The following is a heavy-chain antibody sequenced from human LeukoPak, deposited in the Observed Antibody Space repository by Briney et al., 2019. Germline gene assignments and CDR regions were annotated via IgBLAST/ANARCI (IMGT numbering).Heavy chain of an antibody. CDR2: IKSKTDGGTT. CDR3: STHHKGY. Sequence: GGSLRLSCAASGFTFNNAWMNWVRQAPGKGLEWVSRIKSKTDGGTTDYAAPVKGRFTISRDDSKNTLYMQMNSLKTEDTAVYYCSTHHKGYWGQGTLVTVSS. V-gene: IGHV3-15*01. D-gene: IGHD1-14*01. J-gene: IGHJ4*02. CDR1: GFTFNNAW.